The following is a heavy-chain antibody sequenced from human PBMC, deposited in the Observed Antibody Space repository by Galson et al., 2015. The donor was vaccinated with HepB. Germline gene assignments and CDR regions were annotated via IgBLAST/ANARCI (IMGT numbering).Heavy chain of an antibody. V-gene: IGHV3-13*04. Sequence: SLRLSCAASQFTFSNYDMHWVRQVSGKGLEWVAAIGPAGDTYYADSVKGRFTISRENALRSFYLQMNSLSAGDTAVYYCARLTYDSTGYHYAYWGQGTLVTVSS. J-gene: IGHJ4*02. D-gene: IGHD3-22*01. CDR2: IGPAGDT. CDR3: ARLTYDSTGYHYAY. CDR1: QFTFSNYD.